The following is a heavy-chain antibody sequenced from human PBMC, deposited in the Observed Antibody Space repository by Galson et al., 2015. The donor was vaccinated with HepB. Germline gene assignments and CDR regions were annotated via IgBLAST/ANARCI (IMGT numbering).Heavy chain of an antibody. D-gene: IGHD6-19*01. V-gene: IGHV1-18*01. CDR2: ISAYNGNT. CDR3: ARIAVAGILLFDY. Sequence: SVKVSCKASGYSFTSYGISWARQAPGQGLEWMGWISAYNGNTNYAQKLQGRVTMTTDTSTSTAYMELRSLRSDDTAVYYCARIAVAGILLFDYWGQGTLVTVSS. J-gene: IGHJ4*02. CDR1: GYSFTSYG.